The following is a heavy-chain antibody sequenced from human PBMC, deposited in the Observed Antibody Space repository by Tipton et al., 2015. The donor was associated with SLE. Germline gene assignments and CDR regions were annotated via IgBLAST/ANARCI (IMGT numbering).Heavy chain of an antibody. CDR3: ATATVTTNWFDP. CDR1: GGSISSHY. J-gene: IGHJ5*02. V-gene: IGHV4-59*11. Sequence: TLSLTCTVSGGSISSHYWSWIRQPPGKGLEWIGYIYYSGSTNYNPSLKSRVTISVDTSKNQFSLKLSSVTAAGTAVYYCATATVTTNWFDPWGQGTLVTVSS. CDR2: IYYSGST. D-gene: IGHD4-17*01.